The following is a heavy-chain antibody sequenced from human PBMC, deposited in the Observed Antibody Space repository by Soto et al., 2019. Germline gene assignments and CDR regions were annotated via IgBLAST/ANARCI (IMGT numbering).Heavy chain of an antibody. Sequence: PGGSLRLSCAASGFTFTSFAIHWVRQAPGKGLEWVAVIPYDGNDDSYADSVKGRFTISRDKSINTVYLQMNSLRPEDTAVYYCARDLREMATTTFGYWGQGTLVTVSS. CDR1: GFTFTSFA. V-gene: IGHV3-30-3*01. CDR3: ARDLREMATTTFGY. J-gene: IGHJ4*02. D-gene: IGHD3-16*01. CDR2: IPYDGNDD.